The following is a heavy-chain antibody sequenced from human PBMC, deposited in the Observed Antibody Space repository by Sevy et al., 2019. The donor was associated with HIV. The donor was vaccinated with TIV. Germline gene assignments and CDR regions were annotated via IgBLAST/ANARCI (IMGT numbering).Heavy chain of an antibody. CDR3: AIVGLRYFSGSSVYQGDWFDP. J-gene: IGHJ5*02. Sequence: ASVKVSCKVSGCTLTKLSIHWVRQAPGKGLEWMGNSDPQHGETIYAQNFQGRVTMTEDTSTDTAFIELSSLTSEDTALYYCAIVGLRYFSGSSVYQGDWFDPWGHGTLVTVSS. CDR1: GCTLTKLS. CDR2: SDPQHGET. V-gene: IGHV1-24*01. D-gene: IGHD2-15*01.